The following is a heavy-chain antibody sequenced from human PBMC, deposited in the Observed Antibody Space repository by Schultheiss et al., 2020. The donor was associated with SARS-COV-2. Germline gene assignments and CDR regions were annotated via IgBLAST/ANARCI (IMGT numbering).Heavy chain of an antibody. V-gene: IGHV1-8*01. CDR3: AKGAPDYGDNHYFDY. CDR1: GYTFTSYD. CDR2: MNPNSGDT. Sequence: ASVKVSCKASGYTFTSYDINWVRQASGQGLEWMGWMNPNSGDTDYAQEFQGRVTITRDTSASTAYMELSSLRSEDTAGYYCAKGAPDYGDNHYFDYWGQGTLVTVSS. J-gene: IGHJ4*02. D-gene: IGHD4-23*01.